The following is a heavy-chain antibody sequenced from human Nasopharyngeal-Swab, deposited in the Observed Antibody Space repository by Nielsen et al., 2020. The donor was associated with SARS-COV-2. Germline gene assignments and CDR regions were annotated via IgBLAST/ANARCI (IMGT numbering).Heavy chain of an antibody. J-gene: IGHJ6*03. V-gene: IGHV1-3*01. D-gene: IGHD3-10*01. CDR3: AREAHYYGSGSYPYYYMDV. Sequence: WVRQAPGQRLEWMGWINAGNSNTKYSQKFQGRVTITRDTSASTAYMELSSLRSEDTAVYYCAREAHYYGSGSYPYYYMDVWGKGTTVTVSS. CDR2: INAGNSNT.